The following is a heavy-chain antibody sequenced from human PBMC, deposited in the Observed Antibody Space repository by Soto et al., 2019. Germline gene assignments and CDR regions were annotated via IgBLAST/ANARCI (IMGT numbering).Heavy chain of an antibody. D-gene: IGHD3-3*01. CDR3: AGASAGRFWEAAFDI. J-gene: IGHJ3*02. Sequence: QVQLVQSGAEVKKPGSSVKVSCKASGGTFSSYAISWVRQAPGQGLEWMGGIIPIFGTANYALTFQGGVTITADESRSTANMERGGLRSEDTAVYYVAGASAGRFWEAAFDIWGQGTMVTVSS. CDR2: IIPIFGTA. CDR1: GGTFSSYA. V-gene: IGHV1-69*01.